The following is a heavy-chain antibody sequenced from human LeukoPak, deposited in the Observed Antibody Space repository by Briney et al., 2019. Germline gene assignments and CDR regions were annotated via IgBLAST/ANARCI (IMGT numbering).Heavy chain of an antibody. CDR3: ARVRSNDWYFDL. V-gene: IGHV4-59*01. Sequence: SETLSLTCTVSGASISDYSWSWIRQPPGKGLEWIGSISYSGNINYNPSLESRVSISVDSSKKQFSLMVSSVTAADTAVYYCARVRSNDWYFDLWGRRTLVAVYS. J-gene: IGHJ2*01. CDR1: GASISDYS. CDR2: ISYSGNI.